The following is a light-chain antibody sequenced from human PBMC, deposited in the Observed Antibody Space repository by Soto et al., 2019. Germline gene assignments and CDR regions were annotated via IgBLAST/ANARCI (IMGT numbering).Light chain of an antibody. V-gene: IGLV2-14*03. Sequence: QSVLTQPASVSESPGQSITISCTGTSSDVGFYSYVSWYQHHPGNAPKLLIYDVANRPSGVSNRFSGSKSDNTAYLSISGLQAEDEADYYCSSYTRSGTPVFGGGTKATVL. J-gene: IGLJ3*02. CDR3: SSYTRSGTPV. CDR1: SSDVGFYSY. CDR2: DVA.